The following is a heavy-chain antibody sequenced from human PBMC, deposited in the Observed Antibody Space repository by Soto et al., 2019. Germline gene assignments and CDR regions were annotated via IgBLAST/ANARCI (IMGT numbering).Heavy chain of an antibody. J-gene: IGHJ4*02. CDR1: GFAFGDSA. Sequence: DVQLVESGGDWVQPGRSLRLSCAGSGFAFGDSAMHWVRQAPGKGLEWVAGISWNSGAKGYADSVNGRFTFSRDNAKKSLNLKMNTLSPEDTALDYGAKAPYAGYLYYCDAGGQGTLVTVSS. CDR3: AKAPYAGYLYYCDA. D-gene: IGHD4-17*01. CDR2: ISWNSGAK. V-gene: IGHV3-9*01.